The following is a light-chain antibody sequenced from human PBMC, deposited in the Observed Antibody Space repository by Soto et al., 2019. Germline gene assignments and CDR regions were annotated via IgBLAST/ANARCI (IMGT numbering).Light chain of an antibody. CDR2: GVS. Sequence: EIVLTQSPGTLSLSPGERATLSCRASQSVSSYLAWYQQKPGQAPRLLIYGVSSRATGIPDRFSGSGSGTDFTLTISSLQSEDFALYYCQQYSNWPPWTFGQGTKVDIK. CDR3: QQYSNWPPWT. V-gene: IGKV3D-15*01. J-gene: IGKJ1*01. CDR1: QSVSSY.